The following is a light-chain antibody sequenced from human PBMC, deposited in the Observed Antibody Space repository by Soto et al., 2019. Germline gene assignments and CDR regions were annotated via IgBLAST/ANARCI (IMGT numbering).Light chain of an antibody. V-gene: IGLV2-8*01. CDR1: KSDIGVYDF. J-gene: IGLJ1*01. CDR2: EVV. CDR3: CSYAGSLYV. Sequence: QSVLTQPPSASGSPGQSVTISCTGTKSDIGVYDFVSWYQHHPGKAPRLIIYEVVQRPSGVPDRFSGSKSGNTASLTVSGLQAADEADYYCCSYAGSLYVFGTGTKLTVL.